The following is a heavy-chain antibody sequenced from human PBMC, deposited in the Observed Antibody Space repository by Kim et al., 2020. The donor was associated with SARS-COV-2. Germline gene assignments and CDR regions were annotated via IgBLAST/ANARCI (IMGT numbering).Heavy chain of an antibody. J-gene: IGHJ5*02. CDR3: ARHDPVLPAARNWFAP. D-gene: IGHD2-2*01. Sequence: SEXLSLTCSVSGVSISRDNYCWAWIRQPPRGGLEWIASINRDGKTFYNPSLRSRVTISVDTSYNRFSLRVRSLLAADTAVYFCARHDPVLPAARNWFAPWGQESLVTVSS. CDR1: GVSISRDNYC. V-gene: IGHV4-39*01. CDR2: INRDGKT.